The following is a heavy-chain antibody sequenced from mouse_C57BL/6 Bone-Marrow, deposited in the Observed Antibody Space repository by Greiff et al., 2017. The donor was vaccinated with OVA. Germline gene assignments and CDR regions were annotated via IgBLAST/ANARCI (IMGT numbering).Heavy chain of an antibody. J-gene: IGHJ3*01. Sequence: VQLQQSGAELARPGASVKLSCKASGYTFTSYGISWVKQRTGQGLEWTGEIYPRSGNTYYNEKFKGKATLTADKSSSTAYMELRSLTPEDSAVYFCARALAYWGQGTLVTVSA. CDR3: ARALAY. V-gene: IGHV1-81*01. CDR2: IYPRSGNT. CDR1: GYTFTSYG.